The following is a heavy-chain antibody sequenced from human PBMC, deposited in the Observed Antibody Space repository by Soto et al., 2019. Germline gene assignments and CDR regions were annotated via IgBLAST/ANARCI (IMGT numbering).Heavy chain of an antibody. J-gene: IGHJ6*02. CDR2: ISGSSTST. V-gene: IGHV3-11*05. Sequence: QVQLVESGGGLVKPGWSLRLSCAGSGFTFSDYYMSWIRQAPGKGLEWVSYISGSSTSTNYADSVKGRFTISRDNDKNSLYLQMNSLRAEDTAVYYCARPRYCTGGNCYLYGMDVWGQGTTVTVSS. CDR1: GFTFSDYY. D-gene: IGHD2-15*01. CDR3: ARPRYCTGGNCYLYGMDV.